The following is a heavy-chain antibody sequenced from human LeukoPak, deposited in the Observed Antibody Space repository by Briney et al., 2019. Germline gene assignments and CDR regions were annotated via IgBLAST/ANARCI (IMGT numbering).Heavy chain of an antibody. CDR1: GGSISSNTYY. V-gene: IGHV4-39*01. CDR2: IYYSGTT. CDR3: ARHDCSSTSCYCFDY. D-gene: IGHD2-2*01. J-gene: IGHJ4*02. Sequence: SETLSLTCTVSGGSISSNTYYWGWIRQPPGKGLEWIGSIYYSGTTYYNPSLKSRVTMSVDTSKNQFSLKLTSVTAADTAVYSCARHDCSSTSCYCFDYWGQGTLVTVSS.